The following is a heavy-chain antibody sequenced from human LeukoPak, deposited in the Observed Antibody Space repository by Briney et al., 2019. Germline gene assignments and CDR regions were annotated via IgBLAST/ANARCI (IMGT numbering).Heavy chain of an antibody. CDR2: ISGSGGST. Sequence: GASLRLSCAASGFTFSSYAMSWVRQAPGKGLEWVSAISGSGGSTYYADSVKGRFTISRDNSKNTLYLQMNSLRAEDTAVHYCAKVVDYDILTGYYSDWGQGTLVTVSS. D-gene: IGHD3-9*01. V-gene: IGHV3-23*01. CDR1: GFTFSSYA. CDR3: AKVVDYDILTGYYSD. J-gene: IGHJ4*02.